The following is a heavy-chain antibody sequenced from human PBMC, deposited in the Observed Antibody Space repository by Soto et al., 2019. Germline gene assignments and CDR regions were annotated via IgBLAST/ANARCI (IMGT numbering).Heavy chain of an antibody. V-gene: IGHV1-69*01. Sequence: QVQRVQSGAEVKKPGSSVKVSCKASGGTFSSYAISWVRQAPGHGLEWMGGIIPIFGTANYAQKFQGRVTITADESTSTAYMELSSLRSEDTAVYYCARVGAAAILGSGYPYYFDYWGQGTLVTVSS. CDR2: IIPIFGTA. CDR3: ARVGAAAILGSGYPYYFDY. D-gene: IGHD6-13*01. J-gene: IGHJ4*02. CDR1: GGTFSSYA.